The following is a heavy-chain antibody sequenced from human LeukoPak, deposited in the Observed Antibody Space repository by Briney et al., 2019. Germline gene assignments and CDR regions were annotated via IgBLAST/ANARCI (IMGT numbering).Heavy chain of an antibody. J-gene: IGHJ4*02. CDR1: GFTFSTSA. D-gene: IGHD7-27*01. V-gene: IGHV3-23*01. CDR2: ISESGGST. Sequence: GGSLRLSCAASGFTFSTSAMSWVRQAPGKGLEWVSGISESGGSTYYADSVKGRFTVSRDNSKNTLFLQMNSLRAEDTAVYYCAKDGGLWVSAHWGDSWGRGTLVTVSS. CDR3: AKDGGLWVSAHWGDS.